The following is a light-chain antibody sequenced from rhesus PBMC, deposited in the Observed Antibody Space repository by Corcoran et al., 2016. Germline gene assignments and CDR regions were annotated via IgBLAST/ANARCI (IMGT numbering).Light chain of an antibody. CDR2: GAS. Sequence: EIVMTQSPATLSLSPGEKATLSCRASHSVSSYVAWSQQKPEQAPRLLIDGASSRATGIPDRFSGIGSGTDFTLPISGLEPEGFAVYYCQQYSNWPRTFGQGTKVEIK. J-gene: IGKJ1*01. CDR1: HSVSSY. CDR3: QQYSNWPRT. V-gene: IGKV3S9*01.